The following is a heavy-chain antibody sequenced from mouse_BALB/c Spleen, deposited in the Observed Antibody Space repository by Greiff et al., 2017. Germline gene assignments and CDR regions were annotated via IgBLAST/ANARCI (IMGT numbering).Heavy chain of an antibody. CDR3: TSPPNSLLRLRFFDY. D-gene: IGHD1-2*01. CDR1: GFTFSNYW. CDR2: IRLKSNNYAT. J-gene: IGHJ2*01. Sequence: EVNVVESGGGLVQPGGSMKLSCVASGFTFSNYWMNWVRQSPEKGLEWVAEIRLKSNNYATHYAESVKGRFTISRDDSKSSVYLQMNNLRAEDTGIYYCTSPPNSLLRLRFFDYWGQGTTLTVSS. V-gene: IGHV6-6*02.